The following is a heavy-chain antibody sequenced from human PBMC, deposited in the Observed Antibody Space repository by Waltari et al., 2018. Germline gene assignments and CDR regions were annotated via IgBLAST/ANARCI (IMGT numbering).Heavy chain of an antibody. V-gene: IGHV1-69*01. D-gene: IGHD6-19*01. CDR3: ARAVADLYYYYGMDV. J-gene: IGHJ6*02. Sequence: VQLVQSGAEVKKPGSSVKLSCKASGGTFSSYAISWVRQARGQGLEWMGGIIPIFSTANYAQKFQGKVTITADESTSTAYMELSSLRSEDTAVYYCARAVADLYYYYGMDVWGQGTTVTVSS. CDR1: GGTFSSYA. CDR2: IIPIFSTA.